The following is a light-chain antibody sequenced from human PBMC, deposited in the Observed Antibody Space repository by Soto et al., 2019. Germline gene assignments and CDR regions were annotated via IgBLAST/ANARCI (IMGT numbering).Light chain of an antibody. V-gene: IGKV3-20*01. CDR2: GAS. J-gene: IGKJ1*01. Sequence: ETVLTQSPGTLSLSPGERGTLSCSASQSVSSNYLAWYQQKPGQAPRLLIYGASSRATGIPDRFSGSGSGTDFTLTISRLEPEDFAVYYCQQYGSSPRTFGQGTKVDIK. CDR3: QQYGSSPRT. CDR1: QSVSSNY.